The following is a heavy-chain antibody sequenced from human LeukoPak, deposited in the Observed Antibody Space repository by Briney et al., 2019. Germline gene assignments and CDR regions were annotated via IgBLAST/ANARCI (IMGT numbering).Heavy chain of an antibody. D-gene: IGHD4-17*01. CDR1: GGSFSGCY. CDR2: INHSGST. V-gene: IGHV4-34*01. CDR3: ARDYGDYGLDAFDI. J-gene: IGHJ3*02. Sequence: SETLSLTCAVYGGSFSGCYWSWIRQPPGKGLEWIGEINHSGSTNYNPSLKSRVTISVDTSKNQFSLKLSSVTAADTAVYYCARDYGDYGLDAFDIWGQGTMVTVSS.